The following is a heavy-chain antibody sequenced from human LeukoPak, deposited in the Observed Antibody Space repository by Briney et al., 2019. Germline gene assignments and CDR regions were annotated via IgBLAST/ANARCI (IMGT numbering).Heavy chain of an antibody. CDR1: GGSISSGGYY. CDR3: ARGAMGGANWFGP. Sequence: ASETLSLTCTVSGGSISSGGYYGTWIRQHPGKGLEWIGYIHYNGNTYYNPSLKSRVIISVDTSKDQFSLRLSSVTAADTAVFYCARGAMGGANWFGPWGQGTLVTVSS. CDR2: IHYNGNT. V-gene: IGHV4-31*03. D-gene: IGHD5-18*01. J-gene: IGHJ5*02.